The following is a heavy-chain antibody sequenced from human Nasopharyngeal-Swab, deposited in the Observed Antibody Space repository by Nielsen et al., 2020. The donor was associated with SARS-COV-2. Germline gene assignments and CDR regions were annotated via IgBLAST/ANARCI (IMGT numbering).Heavy chain of an antibody. CDR2: ISNSGRGT. CDR1: GFTFSSYD. CDR3: AKVEVRGALGYYYYMDV. D-gene: IGHD3-10*01. Sequence: GESLKISCAASGFTFSSYDMTWVRQAPGKGLEWVSGISNSGRGTYYADSVKGRFTISRDNSKNTLYLHMDSLRAEDTAVYYCAKVEVRGALGYYYYMDVWGKGTTVTVSS. V-gene: IGHV3-23*01. J-gene: IGHJ6*03.